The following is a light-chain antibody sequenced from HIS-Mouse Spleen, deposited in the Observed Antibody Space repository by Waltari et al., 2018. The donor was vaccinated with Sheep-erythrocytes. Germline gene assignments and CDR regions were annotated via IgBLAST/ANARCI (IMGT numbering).Light chain of an antibody. J-gene: IGKJ2*01. CDR1: QSLLHSNGYNY. V-gene: IGKV2-28*01. CDR3: MQALQTPRT. CDR2: LGS. Sequence: PLSLPVTPGEPASISCRSSQSLLHSNGYNYLDWYLQKPGQSPQLLIYLGSNRASGVPDRFSSSGSGTDFTLKISRVEAEDVGVYYCMQALQTPRTFGQGTKLEIK.